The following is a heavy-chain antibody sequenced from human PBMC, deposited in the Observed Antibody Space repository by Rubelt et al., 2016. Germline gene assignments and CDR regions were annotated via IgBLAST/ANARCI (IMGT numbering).Heavy chain of an antibody. Sequence: VQLVESGGGLVQPGRSLRLSCAASGFTFSSYGMHWVRQAPGKGLEWVAVIWYDGSNKYYADSVKGRFTISRDNAKNSLYLQMNSLRDEDTAVYYCAREGAIVGAFVYYFDYWGQGTLVTVSS. J-gene: IGHJ4*02. D-gene: IGHD1-26*01. CDR3: AREGAIVGAFVYYFDY. CDR2: IWYDGSNK. CDR1: GFTFSSYG. V-gene: IGHV3-33*01.